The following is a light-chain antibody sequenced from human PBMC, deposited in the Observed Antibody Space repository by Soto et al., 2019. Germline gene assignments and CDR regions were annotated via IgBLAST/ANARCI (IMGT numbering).Light chain of an antibody. CDR2: KAN. Sequence: DIQMTQSPSTLSASVGDRVTITCRASQSITTWLAWYQQKPGKAPKLLIYKANNLQSGVPSRFSGSGSGTDFSLTISSLQPEDFEIYYCQQYNDYQYTFGQGTKLEIK. CDR1: QSITTW. V-gene: IGKV1-5*03. CDR3: QQYNDYQYT. J-gene: IGKJ2*01.